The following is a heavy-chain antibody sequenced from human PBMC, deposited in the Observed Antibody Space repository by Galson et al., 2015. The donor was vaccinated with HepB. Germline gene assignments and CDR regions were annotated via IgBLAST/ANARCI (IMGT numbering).Heavy chain of an antibody. V-gene: IGHV2-70*01. D-gene: IGHD3-10*01. CDR1: GFSLSTSGMC. CDR2: IDWDDDK. CDR3: ARIPRAYGSGSHLGAFDI. Sequence: PALVKPTQTLTLTCTFSGFSLSTSGMCVSWIRQPPGKALEWLALIDWDDDKYYSTSLKTRLTISKDTSKNQVVLTMTNMDPVDTATYYCARIPRAYGSGSHLGAFDIWGQGTMVTVSS. J-gene: IGHJ3*02.